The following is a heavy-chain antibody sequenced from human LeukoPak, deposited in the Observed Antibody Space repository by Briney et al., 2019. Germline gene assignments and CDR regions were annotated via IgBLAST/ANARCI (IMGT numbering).Heavy chain of an antibody. J-gene: IGHJ4*02. CDR1: AFIFSGHW. CDR2: TKEDGSAK. V-gene: IGHV3-7*03. Sequence: GGSLRLSCEGSAFIFSGHWMNWVRQTPGKGLEWVANTKEDGSAKYYVDSVKGRFTISRDNARNSLYLQMNSLRAEDTAVYYCARDLGVPWQQLVEQNYWGQGTLVTVSS. CDR3: ARDLGVPWQQLVEQNY. D-gene: IGHD6-13*01.